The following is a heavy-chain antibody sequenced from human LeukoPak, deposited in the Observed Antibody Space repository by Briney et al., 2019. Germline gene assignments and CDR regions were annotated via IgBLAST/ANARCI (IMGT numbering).Heavy chain of an antibody. J-gene: IGHJ5*02. CDR2: IIPIFGTA. V-gene: IGHV1-69*06. Sequence: SVKVSCKASGGTFSSYAISWVRQAPGQGLEWMGGIIPIFGTANYAQKFQGRVTVTADKSTSTAYMELSSLRSEDTAVYYCASGYYYGSGFPNWFDPWGQGTLVTVSS. CDR1: GGTFSSYA. CDR3: ASGYYYGSGFPNWFDP. D-gene: IGHD3-10*01.